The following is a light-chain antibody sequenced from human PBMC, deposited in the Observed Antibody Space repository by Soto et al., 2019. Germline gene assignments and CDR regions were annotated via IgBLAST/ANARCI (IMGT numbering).Light chain of an antibody. CDR3: AAWDDRLNGHYV. V-gene: IGLV1-44*01. Sequence: QSVLTQPPSASGTPGQRVTISCSGSTSNIGSNTVNWYQQLPGTAPKLLISNNVERPSGVPDRFSSSRSGTSASLAISGLQSEDEADYYCAAWDDRLNGHYVFGTGTKVTV. CDR1: TSNIGSNT. J-gene: IGLJ1*01. CDR2: NNV.